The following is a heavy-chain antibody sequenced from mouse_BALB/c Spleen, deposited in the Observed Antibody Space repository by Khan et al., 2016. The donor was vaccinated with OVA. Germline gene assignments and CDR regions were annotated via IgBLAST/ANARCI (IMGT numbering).Heavy chain of an antibody. D-gene: IGHD1-1*01. CDR2: ISYSGGT. CDR1: GYSITSGYA. J-gene: IGHJ2*01. Sequence: EVELVESGPGLVKPSQSLSLTCTVTGYSITSGYAWNWIRQFPGNKLEWMGYISYSGGTSYNPSLKSRISITRDTSKNQFFLQLNSGTTEDTATYYCARGNYYGYYFDYWGQGTTLTVSS. V-gene: IGHV3-2*02. CDR3: ARGNYYGYYFDY.